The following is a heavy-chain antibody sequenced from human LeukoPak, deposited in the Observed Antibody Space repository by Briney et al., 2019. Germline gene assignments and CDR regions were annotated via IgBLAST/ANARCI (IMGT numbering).Heavy chain of an antibody. V-gene: IGHV3-21*01. CDR3: ARGGAARPNY. CDR1: GFSFSVSG. D-gene: IGHD6-6*01. Sequence: GGSLRLSCAASGFSFSVSGMNWVRQAPGKGLEWVSYISSSSSNINYADSVRGRFTISRDNAKNSLYLHMDSLRVEDMAVYYWARGGAARPNYGGQATLVTVS. CDR2: ISSSSSNI. J-gene: IGHJ4*02.